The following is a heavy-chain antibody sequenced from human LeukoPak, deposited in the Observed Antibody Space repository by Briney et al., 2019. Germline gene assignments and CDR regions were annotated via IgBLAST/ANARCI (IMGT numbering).Heavy chain of an antibody. CDR2: ISWSSGNI. D-gene: IGHD5-12*01. J-gene: IGHJ6*02. CDR3: ARDAWRRAFNYGMDV. Sequence: PGRSLRLSCAASGFTFDDYAMHWVRQAPGKGLKWVAGISWSSGNIGYADSVKGRFTISRDNAENSLHLQMNSLRTEDTALYFCARDAWRRAFNYGMDVWGQGTTVAVSS. V-gene: IGHV3-9*01. CDR1: GFTFDDYA.